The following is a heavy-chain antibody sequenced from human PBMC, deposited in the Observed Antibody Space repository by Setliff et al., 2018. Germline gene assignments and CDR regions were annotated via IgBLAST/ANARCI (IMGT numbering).Heavy chain of an antibody. J-gene: IGHJ4*02. D-gene: IGHD3-10*01. CDR2: IYTSWST. CDR3: ARESATIGEFPLYYFDK. V-gene: IGHV4-61*09. Sequence: SETLSLTCIVSGESIDSVATGNHYWNWIRQPAGKELEWIGQIYTSWSTNYNPSLKSRVTISLDSSKNQFSLRLSSVTAADAAVYFCARESATIGEFPLYYFDKWGQGIPVTVSS. CDR1: GESIDSVATGNHY.